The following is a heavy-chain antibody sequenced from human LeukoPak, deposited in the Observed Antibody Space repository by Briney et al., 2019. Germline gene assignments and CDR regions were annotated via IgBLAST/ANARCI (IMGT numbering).Heavy chain of an antibody. CDR1: GNYW. CDR3: VSFYGTY. Sequence: PGGSLRLSCAASGNYWMHWVRQVPGKGLVWVSHINSDGSWTSYADSVKGRFTISKDSAKNTVYLQMNSLRAEDTAVYYCVSFYGTYWGRGTLVTVSS. CDR2: INSDGSWT. D-gene: IGHD2/OR15-2a*01. J-gene: IGHJ4*02. V-gene: IGHV3-74*01.